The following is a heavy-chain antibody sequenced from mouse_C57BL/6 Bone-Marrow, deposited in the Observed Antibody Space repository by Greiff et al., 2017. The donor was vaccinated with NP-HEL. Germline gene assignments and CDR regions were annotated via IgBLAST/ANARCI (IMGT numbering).Heavy chain of an antibody. CDR3: ARHGILSLYAMDY. Sequence: EVQGVESGGDLVKPGGSLKLSCAASGFTFSSYGMSWVRQTPDKRLEWVATISSGGSYTYYPDSVKGRFTISRDNAKNTLYLQMSSLKSEDTAMYYCARHGILSLYAMDYWGQGTSVTVSS. CDR1: GFTFSSYG. CDR2: ISSGGSYT. J-gene: IGHJ4*01. V-gene: IGHV5-6*01. D-gene: IGHD4-1*01.